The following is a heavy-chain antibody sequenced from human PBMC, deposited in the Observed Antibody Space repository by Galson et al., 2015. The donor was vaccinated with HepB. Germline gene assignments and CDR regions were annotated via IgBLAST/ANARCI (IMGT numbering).Heavy chain of an antibody. V-gene: IGHV1-69*13. J-gene: IGHJ6*02. CDR2: IIPVFGTT. CDR1: GGTFRSHA. Sequence: SVKVSCKASGGTFRSHAIIWVRLAPGQGLEWMGGIIPVFGTTNYAQKFQGRVTITADESTSTAYMELNSLRSEDTAVYYCAKPMPLYFSDTPIHAPPGRTYYHAGMDVWGQGTTVTVSS. CDR3: AKPMPLYFSDTPIHAPPGRTYYHAGMDV. D-gene: IGHD2-21*02.